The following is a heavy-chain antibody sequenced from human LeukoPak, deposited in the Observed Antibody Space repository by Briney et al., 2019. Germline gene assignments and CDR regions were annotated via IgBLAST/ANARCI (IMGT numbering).Heavy chain of an antibody. Sequence: SVKVSCKASGGTFSSYAISWVRQAPGQGLEWMGGIIPIFGTANYAQKFQGRVTITADESTSTAYMELSSLRSEDTAVYYCARLRPIAARPGRFDYWGQGTLVTVSS. V-gene: IGHV1-69*01. D-gene: IGHD6-6*01. CDR1: GGTFSSYA. CDR3: ARLRPIAARPGRFDY. J-gene: IGHJ4*02. CDR2: IIPIFGTA.